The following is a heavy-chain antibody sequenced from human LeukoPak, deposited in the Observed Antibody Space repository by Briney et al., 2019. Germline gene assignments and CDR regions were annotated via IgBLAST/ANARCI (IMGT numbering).Heavy chain of an antibody. CDR3: AKDRELFPFDY. V-gene: IGHV3-30*02. D-gene: IGHD1-7*01. Sequence: GGSLRLSCVASGFTFSTYGMHWVRQAPGKGLEWVAFIRYDGSNEYLDSVKGRFTISRDNSKNTLYLQMNSLRAEDTAVYYCAKDRELFPFDYWGQGTLVTVSS. J-gene: IGHJ4*02. CDR2: IRYDGSNE. CDR1: GFTFSTYG.